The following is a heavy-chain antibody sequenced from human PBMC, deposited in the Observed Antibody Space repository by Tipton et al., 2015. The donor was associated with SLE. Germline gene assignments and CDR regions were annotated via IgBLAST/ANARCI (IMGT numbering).Heavy chain of an antibody. CDR2: ISYDGSNK. J-gene: IGHJ4*02. CDR1: GFTFSSYA. V-gene: IGHV3-30*04. CDR3: ARGLYYYDSSGYLFDY. D-gene: IGHD3-22*01. Sequence: RSLRLSCAASGFTFSSYAMHWVRQAPGKGLEWVAVISYDGSNKYYADSVKGRFTISRDNSKNTLYLQMNSLRAEDTAVYYCARGLYYYDSSGYLFDYWGQGTLVTVSS.